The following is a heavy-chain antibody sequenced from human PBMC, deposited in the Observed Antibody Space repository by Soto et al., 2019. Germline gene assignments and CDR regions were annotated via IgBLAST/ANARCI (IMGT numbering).Heavy chain of an antibody. D-gene: IGHD2-21*02. Sequence: ASVKVSCKASGYTFTGYGITWVRQAPGQGLEWMGWASPLSSTTNYAPKFQGRVTMTTDTSTNMAYMELRSLRSDDTAVYYCARGGTAEADFWGRGTLVTVSS. J-gene: IGHJ4*02. CDR2: ASPLSSTT. CDR3: ARGGTAEADF. CDR1: GYTFTGYG. V-gene: IGHV1-18*01.